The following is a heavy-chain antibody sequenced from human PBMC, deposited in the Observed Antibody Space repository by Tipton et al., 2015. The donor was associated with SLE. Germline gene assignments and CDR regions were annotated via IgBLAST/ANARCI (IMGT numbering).Heavy chain of an antibody. Sequence: SLRLSCAASGFTFSSYGMHWVRQAPGKGLEWVAFIRYDGSNKYYADSVKGRFTISRDNSKNTLYLQMNSLRAEDTAVYHCAKKLGSSWGMDVWGQGTTVTVSS. CDR3: AKKLGSSWGMDV. D-gene: IGHD6-13*01. CDR1: GFTFSSYG. CDR2: IRYDGSNK. J-gene: IGHJ6*02. V-gene: IGHV3-30*02.